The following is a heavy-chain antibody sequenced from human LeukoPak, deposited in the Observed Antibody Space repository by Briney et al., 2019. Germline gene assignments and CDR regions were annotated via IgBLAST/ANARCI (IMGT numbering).Heavy chain of an antibody. J-gene: IGHJ4*02. CDR1: GFTFSIYS. V-gene: IGHV3-21*01. Sequence: GGSLRLSCAASGFTFSIYSMHWVLQTPGKGLEWVSSISSASSYIYYADSVKGRFTISRDNAKNSLYLQMNSLRAEDTAVYYCARTSNMVRGVYPAETYYFDYWGQGTLVTVSS. D-gene: IGHD3-10*01. CDR2: ISSASSYI. CDR3: ARTSNMVRGVYPAETYYFDY.